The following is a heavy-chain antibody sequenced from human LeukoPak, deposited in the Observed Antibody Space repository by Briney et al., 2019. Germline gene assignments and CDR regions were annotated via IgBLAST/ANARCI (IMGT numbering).Heavy chain of an antibody. Sequence: GRSLRLSCAASQFTFRTYAMHWVRQAPGKGLEWVSSISSSSSYIYYADSVKGRFTISRDNAKNSLYLQMNSLRAEDTAVYYCARVAVDPANWFDPWGQGTLVTVSS. V-gene: IGHV3-21*01. CDR3: ARVAVDPANWFDP. D-gene: IGHD5-18*01. CDR1: QFTFRTYA. J-gene: IGHJ5*02. CDR2: ISSSSSYI.